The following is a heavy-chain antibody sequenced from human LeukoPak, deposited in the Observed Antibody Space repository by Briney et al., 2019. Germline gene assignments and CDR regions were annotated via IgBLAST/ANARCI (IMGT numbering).Heavy chain of an antibody. Sequence: SETLSLTCAVSGYSISSGYYWGWIRQPLGKGLEWIGGIYHSGSTYYNPSLKSRVTISVDTSKNQFSLKLSSVTAADTAVYYCARGRYCSSTSCPYYFDYWGQGTLVTVSS. CDR3: ARGRYCSSTSCPYYFDY. V-gene: IGHV4-38-2*01. CDR2: IYHSGST. D-gene: IGHD2-2*01. CDR1: GYSISSGYY. J-gene: IGHJ4*02.